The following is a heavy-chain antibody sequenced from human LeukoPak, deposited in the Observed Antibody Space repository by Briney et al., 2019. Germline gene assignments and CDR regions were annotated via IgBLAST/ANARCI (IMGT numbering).Heavy chain of an antibody. CDR1: GGSFSGYY. Sequence: SETLSLTCAVYGGSFSGYYWSWIRQPPGKGLEWIGEINHSGSTNYNPSLKSRVTISVDTSKNQFSLKLSSVTAADTAVYYCARVPHEGRGVIYYYGMDVWGQGTTVTVSS. CDR3: ARVPHEGRGVIYYYGMDV. D-gene: IGHD3-10*01. V-gene: IGHV4-34*01. J-gene: IGHJ6*02. CDR2: INHSGST.